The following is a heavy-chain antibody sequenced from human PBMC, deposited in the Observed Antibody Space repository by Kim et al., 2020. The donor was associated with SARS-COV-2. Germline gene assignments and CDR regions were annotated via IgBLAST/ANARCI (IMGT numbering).Heavy chain of an antibody. V-gene: IGHV3-23*01. J-gene: IGHJ4*02. CDR2: VTSGGTT. Sequence: GGSLRLSCAASGFTFSNYGMTWIRQAPGKGLEWDSIVTSGGTTFYADSVKGRCTISRDNSKNTLYLQVNSLRADDTAVYYCAKSRGSGSDYGFDYWGQGTLVTVSS. D-gene: IGHD1-26*01. CDR1: GFTFSNYG. CDR3: AKSRGSGSDYGFDY.